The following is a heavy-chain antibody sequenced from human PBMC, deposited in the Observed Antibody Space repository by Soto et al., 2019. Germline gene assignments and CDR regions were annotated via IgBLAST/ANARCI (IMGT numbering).Heavy chain of an antibody. CDR2: IIPIFGTA. Sequence: GASVKVSCKASGGTFSSYAISWVRQAPGQGLEWMGGIIPIFGTANYAQKFQGRVTITADESTSTAYMELSSLRSEDTAVYYCARGQGDFFGVVIISPYYYYYYGMDVWGQGTTVTVSS. J-gene: IGHJ6*02. CDR1: GGTFSSYA. V-gene: IGHV1-69*13. CDR3: ARGQGDFFGVVIISPYYYYYYGMDV. D-gene: IGHD3-3*01.